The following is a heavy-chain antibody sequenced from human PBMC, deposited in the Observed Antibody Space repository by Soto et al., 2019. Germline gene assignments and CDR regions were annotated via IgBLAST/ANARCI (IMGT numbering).Heavy chain of an antibody. V-gene: IGHV5-51*01. CDR2: IYPGDSDT. D-gene: IGHD4-17*01. J-gene: IGHJ4*02. CDR1: GYSFTRYW. Sequence: EVQLVQSGAEVKKPGESLKISCKASGYSFTRYWIGWVRQMPGKGLEWMGSIYPGDSDTRYNPSLQGQVTISADKSITTAYLRGSSRKASDPAMYYCVRPVHGDHFGNWGKETLITVSS. CDR3: VRPVHGDHFGN.